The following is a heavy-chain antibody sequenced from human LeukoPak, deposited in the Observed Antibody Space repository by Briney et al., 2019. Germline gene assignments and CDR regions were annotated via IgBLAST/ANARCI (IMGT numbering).Heavy chain of an antibody. CDR1: GGSISSYY. CDR2: IDTSGST. J-gene: IGHJ4*02. D-gene: IGHD3-10*01. V-gene: IGHV4-4*07. CDR3: ARDYYGSGSYDY. Sequence: SETLSLTCTVSGGSISSYYWSWIRQPAGKGLEWIGRIDTSGSTNYNPSLKSRVTISVDKSKNQFSLKLSSVTAADTAVYYCARDYYGSGSYDYWGQGTLVPVSS.